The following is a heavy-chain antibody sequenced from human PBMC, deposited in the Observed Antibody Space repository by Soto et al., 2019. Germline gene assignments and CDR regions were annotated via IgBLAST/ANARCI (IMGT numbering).Heavy chain of an antibody. Sequence: PSEPLSVTCAVYGGSFSGYYWSWISQPPGKGLEWIGEINHSGSTNYNPSLKSRVTISVDTSKNQFSLKLSSVTAADTAVYYCARGVALLRTFDIWGQGTMVTVSS. CDR2: INHSGST. D-gene: IGHD5-12*01. CDR3: ARGVALLRTFDI. CDR1: GGSFSGYY. V-gene: IGHV4-34*01. J-gene: IGHJ3*02.